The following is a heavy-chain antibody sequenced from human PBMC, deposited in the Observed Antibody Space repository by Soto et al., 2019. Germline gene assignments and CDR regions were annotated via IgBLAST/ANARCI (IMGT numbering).Heavy chain of an antibody. Sequence: EVQLLESGGGLVQPGGSLRLSCTASGFTFSTYGMSWVRQAPGKGLEWVSSLSGDGTTTYYIASVKGRFTISRDNSRNTLSLQMNSLRTEDTAIYSCAKDISFDTSAYNYWGQGILVAVSS. D-gene: IGHD3-22*01. CDR3: AKDISFDTSAYNY. CDR2: LSGDGTTT. V-gene: IGHV3-23*01. CDR1: GFTFSTYG. J-gene: IGHJ4*02.